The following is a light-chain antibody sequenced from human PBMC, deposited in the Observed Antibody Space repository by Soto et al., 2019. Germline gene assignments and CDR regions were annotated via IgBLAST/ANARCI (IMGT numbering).Light chain of an antibody. CDR2: DVS. V-gene: IGLV2-14*03. CDR3: SSYGASSTL. Sequence: QSALTQPASLSGSPGQSITISCTGTSSDIGSYNYVSWYQQHPGKAPKLMIFDVSYRPSGISDRFSGSKSGNTASLTISGLQSEDEADYYCSSYGASSTLFGGGTKVHRP. J-gene: IGLJ3*02. CDR1: SSDIGSYNY.